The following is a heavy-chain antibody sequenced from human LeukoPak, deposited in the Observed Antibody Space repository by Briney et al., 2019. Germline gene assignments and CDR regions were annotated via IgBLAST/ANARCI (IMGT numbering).Heavy chain of an antibody. Sequence: ASVKVSCKASGGTFSSYAISWVRQAPGQGLEWMGWISAYNGNTNYAQKLQGRVTMTTDTSTSTAYMELRSLRSDDTAVYYCARGNLLRWYSSGWYDGTVDEYFQHWGQGTLVTVSS. CDR2: ISAYNGNT. D-gene: IGHD6-19*01. CDR3: ARGNLLRWYSSGWYDGTVDEYFQH. J-gene: IGHJ1*01. V-gene: IGHV1-18*01. CDR1: GGTFSSYA.